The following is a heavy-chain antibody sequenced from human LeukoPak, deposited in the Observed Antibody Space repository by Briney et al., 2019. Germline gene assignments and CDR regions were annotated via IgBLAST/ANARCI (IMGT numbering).Heavy chain of an antibody. CDR3: ARLHTDILTGYIYYYMDV. CDR2: IYPGDSDT. J-gene: IGHJ6*03. V-gene: IGHV5-51*01. D-gene: IGHD3-9*01. CDR1: GYSFGSYW. Sequence: TGESLKISCQGSGYSFGSYWIGWVRQMPGKGLEWMGSIYPGDSDTRYSPSFQGQVTISADKSISSAYLQWSSLKASDTAMYYCARLHTDILTGYIYYYMDVWGKGTTVTISS.